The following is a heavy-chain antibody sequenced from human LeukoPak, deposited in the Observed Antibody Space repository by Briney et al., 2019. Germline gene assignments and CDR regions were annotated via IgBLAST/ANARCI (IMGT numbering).Heavy chain of an antibody. V-gene: IGHV3-43*02. D-gene: IGHD6-19*01. J-gene: IGHJ4*02. CDR1: GFTFDDYA. Sequence: GGSLRLSCTASGFTFDDYAMYCVRQAPGKGLEWVSLISGDGGSTYYADSVKGRFTISRDNSKNSLYLQMNSLRTEDTALYYCAKDYVSRSDRYGDLDYWGQGTLVTVSS. CDR2: ISGDGGST. CDR3: AKDYVSRSDRYGDLDY.